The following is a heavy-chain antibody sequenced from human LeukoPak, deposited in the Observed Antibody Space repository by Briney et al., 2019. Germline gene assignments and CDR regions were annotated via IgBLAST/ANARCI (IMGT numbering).Heavy chain of an antibody. CDR1: GFTVSSKY. CDR3: AKLDLREGAFDI. V-gene: IGHV3-53*01. Sequence: GGSLRLSCAASGFTVSSKYMSWVRQAPGKGLEWVSVIYSGGSTYYADSVKGRFTISRDNSKNTLYLQMNSLRAEDTAVYYCAKLDLREGAFDIWGQGTMVTVSS. J-gene: IGHJ3*02. CDR2: IYSGGST.